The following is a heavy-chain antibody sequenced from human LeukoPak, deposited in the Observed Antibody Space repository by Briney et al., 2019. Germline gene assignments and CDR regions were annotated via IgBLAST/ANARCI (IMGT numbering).Heavy chain of an antibody. Sequence: GGSLRLSCAASGFTFSSYGMHWVRHAPGKGLEWVAVISYDGSNKYYADSVKGRFTISRDNSKNTLYLQMNSLRAEDTAVYYCAIIVVVTGAFDYWGQGTLVTVSS. V-gene: IGHV3-30*03. CDR3: AIIVVVTGAFDY. CDR1: GFTFSSYG. D-gene: IGHD3-22*01. J-gene: IGHJ4*02. CDR2: ISYDGSNK.